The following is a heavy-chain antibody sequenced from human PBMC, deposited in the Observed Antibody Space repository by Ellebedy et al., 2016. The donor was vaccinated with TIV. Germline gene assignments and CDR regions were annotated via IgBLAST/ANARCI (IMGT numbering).Heavy chain of an antibody. CDR3: ARADEGDPLDY. CDR2: IDPRGGRI. V-gene: IGHV1-46*01. J-gene: IGHJ4*02. Sequence: AASVKVSCKASGYSFGSYYLHWVRQAPGQGLEWMGIIDPRGGRIDYAQKFKDRVIMSREKYTNTVYMELSSLRSEDTAIYYCARADEGDPLDYWGQGTLVTVSS. D-gene: IGHD3-10*01. CDR1: GYSFGSYY.